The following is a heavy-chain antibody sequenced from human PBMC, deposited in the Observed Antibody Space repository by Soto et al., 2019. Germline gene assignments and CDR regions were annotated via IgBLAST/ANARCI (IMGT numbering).Heavy chain of an antibody. CDR2: IYYSGST. D-gene: IGHD1-26*01. CDR1: GGSISSGGYY. CDR3: AGEITHIGGATTTPDAFDI. J-gene: IGHJ3*02. Sequence: QVQLQESGPGLVKPSQTLSLTCTVSGGSISSGGYYWSWIRQPPGKGLEWIGYIYYSGSTYYNPSLKSRVTISVDASKNQFSLKLSSVTAADTAVYYCAGEITHIGGATTTPDAFDIWGQGTMVTVSS. V-gene: IGHV4-31*03.